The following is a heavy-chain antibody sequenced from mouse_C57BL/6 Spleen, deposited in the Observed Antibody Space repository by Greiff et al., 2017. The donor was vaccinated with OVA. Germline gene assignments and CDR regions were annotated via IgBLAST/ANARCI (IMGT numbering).Heavy chain of an antibody. Sequence: QVHVKQSGAELARPGASVKMSCKASGYTFTSYTMHWVKQRPGQGLEWIGYINPSSGYTKYNQKFKDKATLTADKSSSTAYMQLSSLTSEDSAVYYCARGEPYYAMDYWGQGTSVTVSS. V-gene: IGHV1-4*01. CDR1: GYTFTSYT. CDR3: ARGEPYYAMDY. CDR2: INPSSGYT. J-gene: IGHJ4*01.